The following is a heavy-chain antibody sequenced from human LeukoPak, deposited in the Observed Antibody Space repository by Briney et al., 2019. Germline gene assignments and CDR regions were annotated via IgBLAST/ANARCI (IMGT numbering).Heavy chain of an antibody. Sequence: PSETLSLTCTVSGGSISSYYWSWIRQPPGKGLEWIGYIYYSGSTNYNPSLKSRVTISVDTSKNQFSLKLSSVTAADTAVYYCARLYGGPFDCWGQGSLVTVSS. CDR1: GGSISSYY. D-gene: IGHD4-23*01. J-gene: IGHJ4*02. CDR3: ARLYGGPFDC. CDR2: IYYSGST. V-gene: IGHV4-59*08.